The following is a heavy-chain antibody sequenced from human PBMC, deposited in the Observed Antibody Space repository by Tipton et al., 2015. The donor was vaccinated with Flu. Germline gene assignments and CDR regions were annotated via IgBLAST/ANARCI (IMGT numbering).Heavy chain of an antibody. CDR2: ISSSGSTI. J-gene: IGHJ4*02. Sequence: GSLRLSCAASGFTFSDYYMSWIRQAPGKGLEWVSYISSSGSTIYYADSVKGRFTISRDNAKNSLYLQMNSLRAEDTAVYYCARVWITGTTPDYWGQGTLVTVSS. V-gene: IGHV3-11*01. CDR3: ARVWITGTTPDY. D-gene: IGHD1-7*01. CDR1: GFTFSDYY.